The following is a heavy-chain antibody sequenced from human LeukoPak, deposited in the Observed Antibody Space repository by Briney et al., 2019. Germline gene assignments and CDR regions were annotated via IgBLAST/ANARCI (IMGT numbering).Heavy chain of an antibody. Sequence: PGGSLRLSCAASGFTFSDSYMSWLRQAPGKGLEWLSYICRGGSNTYYADSVKGRFTISRDNAKNSLYLQMNSLRAEDTAVYYCARGPARIARAYSPYYFDYWGQGTLVTVSS. V-gene: IGHV3-11*01. CDR1: GFTFSDSY. D-gene: IGHD1-26*01. CDR3: ARGPARIARAYSPYYFDY. J-gene: IGHJ4*02. CDR2: ICRGGSNT.